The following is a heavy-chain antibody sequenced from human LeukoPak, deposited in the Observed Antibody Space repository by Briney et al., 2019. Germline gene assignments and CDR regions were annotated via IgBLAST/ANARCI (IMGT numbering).Heavy chain of an antibody. CDR2: ISSSSSTI. CDR1: GFTFSSYS. D-gene: IGHD1-7*01. V-gene: IGHV3-48*01. CDR3: AKDGWNYVFSY. J-gene: IGHJ4*02. Sequence: PGGSLRLSCAASGFTFSSYSMNWVRQAPGKGLEWVSYISSSSSTIYYADSVKGRFTISRDNSKNTLYLQMNSLRAEDTAVYYCAKDGWNYVFSYWGQGTLVTVSS.